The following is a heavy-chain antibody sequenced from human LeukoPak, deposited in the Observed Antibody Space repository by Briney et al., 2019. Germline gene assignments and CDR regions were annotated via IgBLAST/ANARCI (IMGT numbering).Heavy chain of an antibody. CDR2: IYYSGST. D-gene: IGHD3-3*01. J-gene: IGHJ6*02. Sequence: PSETLSLTCTVSGGSISSGGYSWSWIRQHPGKGLEWIGYIYYSGSTYYNPSLKSRVTISVDTSKNQFSLKLSSVTAADTAVYYCARAVRTIFGVVYYYYGMDVWGQGTTVTVSS. CDR3: ARAVRTIFGVVYYYYGMDV. CDR1: GGSISSGGYS. V-gene: IGHV4-31*03.